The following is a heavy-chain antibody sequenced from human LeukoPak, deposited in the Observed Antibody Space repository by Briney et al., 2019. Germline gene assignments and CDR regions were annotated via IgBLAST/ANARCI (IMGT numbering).Heavy chain of an antibody. D-gene: IGHD4-17*01. V-gene: IGHV3-30*03. Sequence: HPGGSLRLSCAASGFTFSNYELNWVRQAPGKGLEWVAVISYDGSNKYYADSVKGRFTISRDNSKNTLYLQMNSLRAEDTAVYYCAPTPAYGDLYWGQGTLVTVSS. CDR1: GFTFSNYE. J-gene: IGHJ4*02. CDR2: ISYDGSNK. CDR3: APTPAYGDLY.